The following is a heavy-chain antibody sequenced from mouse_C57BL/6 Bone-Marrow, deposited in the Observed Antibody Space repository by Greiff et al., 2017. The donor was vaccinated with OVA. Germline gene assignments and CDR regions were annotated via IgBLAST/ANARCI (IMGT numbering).Heavy chain of an antibody. J-gene: IGHJ3*01. CDR1: GFTFSDYG. Sequence: EVNVVESGGGLVKPGGSLKLSCAASGFTFSDYGMHWVRQAPEKGLEWVAYISSGSSTIYYADTVKGRFTISRDNAKNTLFLQMTSLRSEDTAMYYCARGPYYYGSSPFAYWGQGTLVTVSA. V-gene: IGHV5-17*01. CDR2: ISSGSSTI. D-gene: IGHD1-1*01. CDR3: ARGPYYYGSSPFAY.